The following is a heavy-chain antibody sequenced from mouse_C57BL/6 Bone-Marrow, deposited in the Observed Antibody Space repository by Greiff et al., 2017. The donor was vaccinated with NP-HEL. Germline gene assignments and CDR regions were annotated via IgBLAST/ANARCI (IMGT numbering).Heavy chain of an antibody. CDR2: IWSGGST. Sequence: VQLQQSGPGLVQPSQSLSITCTVSGFSLTSYGVHWVRQSPGKGLEWLGVIWSGGSTDYNAAFISRLSISKDNSKSQVFFKMNSLQADDTARYYGASLHYYGSSPYWYFDVWGTGTTVTDSS. CDR3: ASLHYYGSSPYWYFDV. J-gene: IGHJ1*03. V-gene: IGHV2-2*01. CDR1: GFSLTSYG. D-gene: IGHD1-1*01.